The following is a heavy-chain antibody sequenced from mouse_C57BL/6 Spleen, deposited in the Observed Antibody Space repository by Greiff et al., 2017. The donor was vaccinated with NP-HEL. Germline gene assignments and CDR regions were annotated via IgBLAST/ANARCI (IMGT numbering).Heavy chain of an antibody. D-gene: IGHD2-3*01. V-gene: IGHV1-64*01. CDR2: IHPNSGST. CDR3: ASYDGYYYGVDY. Sequence: QVQLQQPGAELVKPGASVKLSCKASGYTFTSYWMHWVKQRPGQGLEWIGMIHPNSGSTNYNEKFKSKATLTVDKSSSTAYMQLSSLTSEDSAVYYCASYDGYYYGVDYWGQGTSVTVSS. J-gene: IGHJ4*01. CDR1: GYTFTSYW.